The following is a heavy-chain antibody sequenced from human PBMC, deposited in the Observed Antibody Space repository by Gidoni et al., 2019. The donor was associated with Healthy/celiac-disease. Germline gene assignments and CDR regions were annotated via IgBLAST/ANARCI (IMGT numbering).Heavy chain of an antibody. J-gene: IGHJ4*02. D-gene: IGHD3-22*01. CDR2: INPSGGST. CDR3: ARDGTMIVEWGFDY. V-gene: IGHV1-46*01. CDR1: GYTFPIYY. Sequence: QVQLVQSGAEVKKPGASVKVSCPASGYTFPIYYIPWVRQAPGQGLEWMGIINPSGGSTSYAQKFQGRVTMTRDTSTSTVYMELSSLRSEDTAGYYCARDGTMIVEWGFDYWGQGTLVTVSS.